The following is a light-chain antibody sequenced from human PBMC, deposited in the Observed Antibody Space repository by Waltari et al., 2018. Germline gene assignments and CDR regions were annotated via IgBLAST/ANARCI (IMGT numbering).Light chain of an antibody. CDR1: SAHSSNI. J-gene: IGLJ3*02. V-gene: IGLV4-69*01. Sequence: QLVLTQSPSASASLGASVRLTCTLSSAHSSNIIPWHPPQPGKGPRYFIKVNSDGSHSKGDEIPYRFSSSSSGAGRYLTIASRQSEDEADYYCQTGGHGTWVFGGGTKLTVL. CDR3: QTGGHGTWV. CDR2: VNSDGSH.